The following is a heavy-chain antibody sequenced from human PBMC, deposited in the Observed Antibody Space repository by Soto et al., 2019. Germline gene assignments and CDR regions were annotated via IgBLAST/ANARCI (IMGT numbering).Heavy chain of an antibody. CDR3: ARDRAILLWFGEPDDAFDI. Sequence: LRLSCAASGFTFSSYWMHWVRQAPGKGLVWVSRINSDGSSTSYADSVKGRFTISRDNAKNTLYLQMNSLRAEDTAVYYCARDRAILLWFGEPDDAFDIWGQGTMVT. V-gene: IGHV3-74*01. CDR2: INSDGSST. J-gene: IGHJ3*02. D-gene: IGHD3-10*01. CDR1: GFTFSSYW.